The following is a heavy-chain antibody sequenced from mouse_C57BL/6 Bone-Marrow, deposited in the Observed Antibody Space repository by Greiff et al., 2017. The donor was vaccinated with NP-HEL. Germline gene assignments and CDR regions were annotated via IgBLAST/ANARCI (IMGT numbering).Heavy chain of an antibody. CDR2: IHPNSGST. D-gene: IGHD2-4*01. CDR3: ARFQLSMITTTSPCAMDY. CDR1: GYTFTSYW. V-gene: IGHV1-64*01. Sequence: VQLQQPGAELVKPGASVKLSCKASGYTFTSYWMHWVKQRPGQGLEWIGMIHPNSGSTNYNEKFKSKATLTVDKSSSTAYMQLSSLTSEDSAVYYCARFQLSMITTTSPCAMDYWGQGTSVTVSS. J-gene: IGHJ4*01.